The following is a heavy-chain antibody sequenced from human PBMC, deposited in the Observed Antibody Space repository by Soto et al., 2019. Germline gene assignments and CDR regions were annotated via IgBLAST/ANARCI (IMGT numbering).Heavy chain of an antibody. V-gene: IGHV3-23*01. CDR2: ISGSGGST. J-gene: IGHJ4*02. Sequence: GSLRLSCSASGFPFSSYAMSWVRQAPGKGLEWVSAISGSGGSTYYADSVKGRFTISRDNSKNTLYLQMYSLRAEDTAVYYFAKRLASRQGGAYSVALWGKRTL. CDR1: GFPFSSYA. CDR3: AKRLASRQGGAYSVAL. D-gene: IGHD2-21*01.